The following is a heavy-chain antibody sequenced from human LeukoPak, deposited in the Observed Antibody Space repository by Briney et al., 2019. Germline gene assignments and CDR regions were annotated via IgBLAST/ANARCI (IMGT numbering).Heavy chain of an antibody. CDR1: EYSFTGYH. CDR3: ARGYGDFDF. Sequence: ASVKVSCKASEYSFTGYHMHWVRQAPGQGLEWMGWINPNNGATKYVQKFQGRVTMTRDTSISTAYMELNSLISEDTAVYYCARGYGDFDFWGQGTLVTVSS. V-gene: IGHV1-2*02. CDR2: INPNNGAT. D-gene: IGHD1-14*01. J-gene: IGHJ4*02.